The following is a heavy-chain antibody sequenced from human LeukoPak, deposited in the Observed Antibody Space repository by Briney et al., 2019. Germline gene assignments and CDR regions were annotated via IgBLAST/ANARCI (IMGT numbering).Heavy chain of an antibody. V-gene: IGHV3-23*01. CDR2: ISGRGVAA. Sequence: GGSLRFSCAASGIAFRSYAMSWVRQAPGKGREWVSTISGRGVAAHSQYSVKGRFTISRDNAKNTVYLQMNSLRVGDTAVYYCARGGFSQGFDIWRQETVVTDSS. D-gene: IGHD3-22*01. CDR1: GIAFRSYA. J-gene: IGHJ3*02. CDR3: ARGGFSQGFDI.